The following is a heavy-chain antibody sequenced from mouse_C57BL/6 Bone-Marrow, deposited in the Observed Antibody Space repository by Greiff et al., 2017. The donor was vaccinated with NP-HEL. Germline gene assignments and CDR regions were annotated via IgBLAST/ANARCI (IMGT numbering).Heavy chain of an antibody. CDR1: GYTFTSYW. V-gene: IGHV1-69*01. CDR2: IDPSDSYT. CDR3: AREGESDFDY. Sequence: QVQLQQPGAELVMPGASVKLSCKASGYTFTSYWMHWVKQRPGQGLEWIGEIDPSDSYTNYNQKFKGKSTLTVDKSSSTAYMQLSSLTSEDSAVYYCAREGESDFDYWGQGTTLTVSS. J-gene: IGHJ2*01.